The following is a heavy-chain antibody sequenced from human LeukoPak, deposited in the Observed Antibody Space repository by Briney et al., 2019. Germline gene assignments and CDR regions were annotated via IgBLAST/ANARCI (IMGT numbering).Heavy chain of an antibody. CDR3: ARRPITMVRGVIRWFDP. Sequence: SETLSLTCTVSGGSISSYYWSWIRQPAGKGLEWIGRIYTSGSTNYNPSLKSRVTMSVDTSKNQFSLKLSSVTAADTAVYYCARRPITMVRGVIRWFDPWGQGTLVTVSS. J-gene: IGHJ5*02. CDR1: GGSISSYY. D-gene: IGHD3-10*01. V-gene: IGHV4-4*07. CDR2: IYTSGST.